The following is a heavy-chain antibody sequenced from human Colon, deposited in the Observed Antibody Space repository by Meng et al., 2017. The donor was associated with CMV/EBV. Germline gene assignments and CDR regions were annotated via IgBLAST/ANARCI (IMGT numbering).Heavy chain of an antibody. CDR1: GYTFTSYD. CDR2: MNPNSGNT. V-gene: IGHV1-8*01. Sequence: ASVKVSCKASGYTFTSYDINWVRQATGQGFEWMGWMNPNSGNTGYAQKFQGRVTMTRNTSISTAYMELSSLRSEDTAVYYCARFDMGDSSSSPYYYYGMDVWGQGTTVTVSS. J-gene: IGHJ6*02. CDR3: ARFDMGDSSSSPYYYYGMDV. D-gene: IGHD6-6*01.